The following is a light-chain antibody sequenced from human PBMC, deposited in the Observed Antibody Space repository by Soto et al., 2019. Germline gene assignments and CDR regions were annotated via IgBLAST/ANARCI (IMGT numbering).Light chain of an antibody. J-gene: IGLJ1*01. V-gene: IGLV2-11*01. CDR3: CSYAGSYGYV. Sequence: QSVLTQPRSVSGSPGQSVTISCTGTSSDVGGYNYVSWYQQHPGKAPKLMIYDVSKRPSGVPDRFSGSKSGNTASLTISELQAEDEADYYCCSYAGSYGYVFGTGTKVTVL. CDR1: SSDVGGYNY. CDR2: DVS.